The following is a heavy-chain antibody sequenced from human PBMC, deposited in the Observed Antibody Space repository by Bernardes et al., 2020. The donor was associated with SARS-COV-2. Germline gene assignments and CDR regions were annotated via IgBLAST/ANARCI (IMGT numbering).Heavy chain of an antibody. D-gene: IGHD5-12*01. CDR3: AREEGYVLGLSYHYYGMDV. CDR1: GFTVSVYC. V-gene: IGHV3-74*03. Sequence: RGSLRLSCAASGFTVSVYCTHWVRQAPGKGLVWVARVNSDGSRITYADSGKGRFTISRDNAKNTLYLQMNSLRAEDTAVYYCAREEGYVLGLSYHYYGMDVWGQGTTVTVSS. J-gene: IGHJ6*02. CDR2: VNSDGSRI.